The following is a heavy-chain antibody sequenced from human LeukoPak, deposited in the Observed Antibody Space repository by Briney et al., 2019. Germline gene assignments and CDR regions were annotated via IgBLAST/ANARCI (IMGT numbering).Heavy chain of an antibody. CDR1: GFTFEDKA. V-gene: IGHV3-9*01. Sequence: GGSLRLSCIGSGFTFEDKAMHWVRQVPGKGLEWVSGITWNSDTVDYTDSVKGRFTISRDNAKNSLFLQMNSVRPEDTALYYCTKAQTSSFFSTPRLDWGRGTQVIVSS. CDR3: TKAQTSSFFSTPRLD. CDR2: ITWNSDTV. J-gene: IGHJ4*02. D-gene: IGHD2-2*01.